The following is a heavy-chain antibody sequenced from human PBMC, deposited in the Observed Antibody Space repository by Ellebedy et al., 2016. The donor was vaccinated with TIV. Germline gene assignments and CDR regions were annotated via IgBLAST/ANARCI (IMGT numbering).Heavy chain of an antibody. Sequence: MPGGSLRLSCTVSGASIRNTNYFWAWIRQSPGKGLEWIGSIYYSGATYHSPSLKSRVIMSVDTSKNQFSLTVNSVTTADTAVYYCARAEGYDSLVGYGLSGWFDPWGQGTQVTVSS. D-gene: IGHD5-12*01. CDR3: ARAEGYDSLVGYGLSGWFDP. CDR2: IYYSGAT. V-gene: IGHV4-39*07. J-gene: IGHJ5*02. CDR1: GASIRNTNYF.